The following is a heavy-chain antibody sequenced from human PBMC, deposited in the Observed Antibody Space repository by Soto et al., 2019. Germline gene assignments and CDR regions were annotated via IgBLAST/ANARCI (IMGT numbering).Heavy chain of an antibody. D-gene: IGHD6-19*01. V-gene: IGHV4-59*08. CDR1: GGSINSFC. CDR2: IYYSGST. J-gene: IGHJ5*01. CDR3: ARGSAWSGSNWFDP. Sequence: PSETLSLTCTVSGGSINSFCWGWIRQPPGKGLEWVAYIYYSGSTSYNPSLKSRVTISVDTSKNQFSLKLSSVTAADTAVYYCARGSAWSGSNWFDPWGQGTLVTVSS.